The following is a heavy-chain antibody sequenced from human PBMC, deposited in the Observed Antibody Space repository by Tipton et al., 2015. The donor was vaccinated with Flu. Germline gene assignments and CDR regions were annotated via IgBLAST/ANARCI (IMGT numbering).Heavy chain of an antibody. CDR1: GDSVSSNSAA. CDR3: VREANDLWRGYYYYFYGMDV. CDR2: TYYRSKWYT. J-gene: IGHJ6*02. D-gene: IGHD3-3*01. Sequence: LRLSCAISGDSVSSNSAAWNWIRQSPSAGLQWLGRTYYRSKWYTDYALSMKGRIAISPDTSKNQFSLQLNSVTPEDTAVYYCVREANDLWRGYYYYFYGMDVWGQGTTVTVSS. V-gene: IGHV6-1*01.